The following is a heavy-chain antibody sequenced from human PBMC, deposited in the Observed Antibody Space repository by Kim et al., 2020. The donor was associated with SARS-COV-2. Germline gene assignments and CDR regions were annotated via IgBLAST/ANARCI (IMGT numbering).Heavy chain of an antibody. Sequence: GGSLRLSCAASGFTFSSYSMNWVRQAPGKGLEWVSSISSSSSYIYYADSVKGRFTISRDNAKNSLYLQMNSLRAEDTAVYYCARDRVRGVIISPDYWGQGTLVTVSS. V-gene: IGHV3-21*01. CDR3: ARDRVRGVIISPDY. J-gene: IGHJ4*02. CDR2: ISSSSSYI. CDR1: GFTFSSYS. D-gene: IGHD3-10*01.